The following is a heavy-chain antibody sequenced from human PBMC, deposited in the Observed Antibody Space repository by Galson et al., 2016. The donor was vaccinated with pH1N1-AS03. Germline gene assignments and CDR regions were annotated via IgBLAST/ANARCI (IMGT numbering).Heavy chain of an antibody. CDR3: ARGSGWLPDY. CDR2: IYHTGRT. J-gene: IGHJ4*02. D-gene: IGHD6-13*01. CDR1: GYSISSGYY. V-gene: IGHV4-38-2*01. Sequence: SETLSLTCDVSGYSISSGYYWGWIRQAPGKALEYIGNIYHTGRTYYNLSLKSRVTISRDTSKNQLSLKLMSVTAADTAVYYCARGSGWLPDYWGQGTLVTVSS.